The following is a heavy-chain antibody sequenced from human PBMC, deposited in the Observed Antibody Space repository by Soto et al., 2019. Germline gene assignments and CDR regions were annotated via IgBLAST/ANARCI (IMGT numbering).Heavy chain of an antibody. CDR3: ARSLWKQLDPDDAFDI. CDR2: ISAYNGNT. V-gene: IGHV1-18*01. CDR1: GYTFTSYG. Sequence: QVQLVQSGAEVKKPGASVKVSCKASGYTFTSYGISWVRQAPGQGLEWMGWISAYNGNTNYAQKLQGRDTMTTDTSTSTAYMELRSLRSDDTAVYYCARSLWKQLDPDDAFDICAQGTMVTVSS. J-gene: IGHJ3*02. D-gene: IGHD6-13*01.